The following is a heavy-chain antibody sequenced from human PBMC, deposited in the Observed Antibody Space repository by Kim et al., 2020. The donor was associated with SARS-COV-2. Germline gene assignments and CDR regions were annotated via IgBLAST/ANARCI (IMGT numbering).Heavy chain of an antibody. D-gene: IGHD1-7*01. V-gene: IGHV3-23*01. CDR3: AKGGGNWNYGLFF. J-gene: IGHJ4*02. Sequence: YADSVKGRFTISRDTSKNTLYLQMNSLRAEDTAVYYCAKGGGNWNYGLFFWGQGTLVTVSS.